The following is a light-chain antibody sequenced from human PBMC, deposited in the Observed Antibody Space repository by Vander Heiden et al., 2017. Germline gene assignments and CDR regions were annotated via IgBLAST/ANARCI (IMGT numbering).Light chain of an antibody. CDR2: AAS. CDR1: QGISNY. V-gene: IGKV1-27*01. J-gene: IGKJ2*01. Sequence: DIQMSQTPSSLSASVGDRVTVTCLASQGISNYLAWYQQKPGKPPKLLIYAASTLQSGVPSRFSGSGSGTDFTLTISSLQPEDVATYYCQKYNSAPYTLGQGTKLEIK. CDR3: QKYNSAPYT.